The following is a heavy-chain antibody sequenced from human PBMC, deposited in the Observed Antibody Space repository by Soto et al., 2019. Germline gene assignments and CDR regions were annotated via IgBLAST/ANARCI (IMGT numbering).Heavy chain of an antibody. J-gene: IGHJ4*02. D-gene: IGHD2-21*02. V-gene: IGHV3-23*01. CDR3: AKSDGGFDY. CDR1: GFTFSSYA. CDR2: VSGRGGTT. Sequence: EVQLLESGGGLVQPGGSLRLSCAASGFTFSSYAISWVRQAPGKGLGWVSAVSGRGGTTYYADSVKGRFTISRDNSKNTLYLQMNSLRAEDTAVYYCAKSDGGFDYWGQGTLVTVSS.